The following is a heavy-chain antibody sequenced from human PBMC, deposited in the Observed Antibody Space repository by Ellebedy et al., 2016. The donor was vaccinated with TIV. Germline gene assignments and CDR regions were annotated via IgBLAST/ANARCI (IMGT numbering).Heavy chain of an antibody. J-gene: IGHJ4*02. D-gene: IGHD1-26*01. V-gene: IGHV1-46*01. CDR2: INPSGGST. Sequence: SVKVSCKASGYTFTSYYMHWVRQAPGQGLEWMGIINPSGGSTSYAQKFQGRVTMTRDTSTSTVYMELSSLGSEDTAVYYCARDLGWRGGYFDYWGQGTLVTVSS. CDR1: GYTFTSYY. CDR3: ARDLGWRGGYFDY.